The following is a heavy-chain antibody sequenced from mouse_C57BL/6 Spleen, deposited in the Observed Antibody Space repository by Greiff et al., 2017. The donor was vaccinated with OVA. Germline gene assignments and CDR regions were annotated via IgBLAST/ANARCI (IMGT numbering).Heavy chain of an antibody. D-gene: IGHD3-3*01. CDR1: GYTFTDHI. V-gene: IGHV1-78*01. J-gene: IGHJ4*01. CDR2: IYPRDGST. CDR3: ARRGLHYAMDY. Sequence: QVQLQQSDAELVKPGASVKISCKVSGYTFTDHILHWMKQRPEQGLEWIGYIYPRDGSTKYNEKFKGKATLTADKSSSTAYMQLNSLTSEDSAVYFGARRGLHYAMDYWGQGTSVTVSS.